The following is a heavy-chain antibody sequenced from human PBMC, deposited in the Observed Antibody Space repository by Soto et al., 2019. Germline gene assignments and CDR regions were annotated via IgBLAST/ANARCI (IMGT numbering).Heavy chain of an antibody. J-gene: IGHJ6*02. D-gene: IGHD2-2*01. V-gene: IGHV1-69*01. CDR3: ARSQGSSTSLEIYYYYYYGMDV. CDR2: FIPISGTA. CDR1: GGTFSSYA. Sequence: QVQLVQSGAEVKKPGSSVKVSCKASGGTFSSYAISWVRQAPGQGLEWMGGFIPISGTANYAQKFQGRVMITADESTSTAYMELSSLRSEDTAVYYCARSQGSSTSLEIYYYYYYGMDVWGQGTTVTVSS.